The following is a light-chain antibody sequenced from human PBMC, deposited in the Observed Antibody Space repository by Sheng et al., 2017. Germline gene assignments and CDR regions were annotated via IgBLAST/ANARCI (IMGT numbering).Light chain of an antibody. CDR3: QQYDNLPFT. J-gene: IGKJ5*01. V-gene: IGKV1-33*01. CDR2: GAS. Sequence: DIQMTQSPSSLSASVGDRVTITCRASQGISNYLAWYQQKPGKVPKLLIYGASNLETGVPSRFSGSGSGTDFTFTISSLQPEDIATYYCQQYDNLPFTFGQGTRLEIK. CDR1: QGISNY.